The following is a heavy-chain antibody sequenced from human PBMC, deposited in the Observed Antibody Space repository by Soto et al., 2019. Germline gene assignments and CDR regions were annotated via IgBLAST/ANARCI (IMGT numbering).Heavy chain of an antibody. J-gene: IGHJ4*02. Sequence: ASVKVSCKASGYTFTSYGISWVRQAPGQGLEWMGWISAYNGNTNYAQKLQGRVTMTTDTSTSTAYMELRSLRSDDTAVYYCAKDLPGPWYHDSRPRLWGQGTLVTVSS. D-gene: IGHD3-22*01. V-gene: IGHV1-18*04. CDR3: AKDLPGPWYHDSRPRL. CDR2: ISAYNGNT. CDR1: GYTFTSYG.